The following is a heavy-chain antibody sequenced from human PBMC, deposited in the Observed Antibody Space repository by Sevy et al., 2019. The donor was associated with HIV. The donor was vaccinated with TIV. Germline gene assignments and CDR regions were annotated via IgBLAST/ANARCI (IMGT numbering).Heavy chain of an antibody. J-gene: IGHJ3*02. CDR3: PKGITVAGEIDAFDI. V-gene: IGHV3-23*01. CDR1: GFTFSSYA. Sequence: GSLRLSCAASGFTFSSYAMSWVRQAPGKGLEWVSAISGSGGSTYYADSVKGRFTISRDNSKNTLYLQMNSLRAEDTAIYYCPKGITVAGEIDAFDIWGQGTMVTVSS. CDR2: ISGSGGST. D-gene: IGHD6-19*01.